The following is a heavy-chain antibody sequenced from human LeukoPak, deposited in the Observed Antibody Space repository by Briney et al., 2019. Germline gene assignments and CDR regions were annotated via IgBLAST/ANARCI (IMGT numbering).Heavy chain of an antibody. CDR3: ARDEVYSGYEGY. Sequence: PGGSLRLSCEVSGFTFTDYYMSWVRQAPGKGLEWVSVIYSGGSTYYADSVKGRFTISRDNSKNTLYLQMNSLRAEDTAVYYCARDEVYSGYEGYWGQGTLVTVSS. V-gene: IGHV3-66*01. CDR1: GFTFTDYY. CDR2: IYSGGST. J-gene: IGHJ4*02. D-gene: IGHD5-12*01.